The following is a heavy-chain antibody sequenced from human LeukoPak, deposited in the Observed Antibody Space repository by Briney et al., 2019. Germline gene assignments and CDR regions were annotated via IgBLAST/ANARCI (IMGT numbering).Heavy chain of an antibody. V-gene: IGHV1-2*02. CDR1: GYTFTGYY. CDR3: ARLVDTAMVSSAFDI. Sequence: ASVKVSCKASGYTFTGYYMHWVRQAPGQVLGWMGWINPNTGGTNYAQKLQGRVTMTRDTSISTAYMELSRLRSDDTAVYYCARLVDTAMVSSAFDIWGQGTMVTVSS. J-gene: IGHJ3*02. CDR2: INPNTGGT. D-gene: IGHD5-18*01.